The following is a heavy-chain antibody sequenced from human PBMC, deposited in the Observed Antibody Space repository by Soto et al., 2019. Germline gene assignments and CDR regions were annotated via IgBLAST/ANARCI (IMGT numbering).Heavy chain of an antibody. J-gene: IGHJ4*02. CDR1: GFTFSSYG. Sequence: QVQLVESGGGVVQPGRSLRLSCAASGFTFSSYGMHWVRQAPGKGLEWVAVIWYDGSNKYSADSVKGRFTISRDNSKNTLYLKMNSLRAEDTAVYYCARDLGWGGTSAVDYWGQGTLVTVSS. CDR3: ARDLGWGGTSAVDY. V-gene: IGHV3-33*01. CDR2: IWYDGSNK. D-gene: IGHD2-15*01.